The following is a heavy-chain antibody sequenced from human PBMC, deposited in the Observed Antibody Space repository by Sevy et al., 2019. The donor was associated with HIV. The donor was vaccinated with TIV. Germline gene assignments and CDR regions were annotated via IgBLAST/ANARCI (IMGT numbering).Heavy chain of an antibody. J-gene: IGHJ4*02. CDR1: GFDFSSHW. Sequence: GGSLRLSCEASGFDFSSHWMQWVRQAPGKGLVWVSRMNTDGSSTNYADSVKGRFTISRDNAKNTLYLEMNNLRDEDTALYYCAIPRLDFWGPGTLVTVSS. D-gene: IGHD2-2*01. CDR3: AIPRLDF. CDR2: MNTDGSST. V-gene: IGHV3-74*01.